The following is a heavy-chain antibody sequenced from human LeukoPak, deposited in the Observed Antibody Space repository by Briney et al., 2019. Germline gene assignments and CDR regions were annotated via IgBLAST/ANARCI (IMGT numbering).Heavy chain of an antibody. CDR3: ARLAVAGLSEGY. V-gene: IGHV4-39*01. Sequence: SETLSLTCTVSGGSISSDSYYWAWIRQPPGKGLEWIASIYYSGSTYYNPSLKSRVTISVDTSRNQFSLKLSSVTAADTAVYYCARLAVAGLSEGYWGQGTLVIVSS. D-gene: IGHD6-19*01. CDR1: GGSISSDSYY. CDR2: IYYSGST. J-gene: IGHJ4*02.